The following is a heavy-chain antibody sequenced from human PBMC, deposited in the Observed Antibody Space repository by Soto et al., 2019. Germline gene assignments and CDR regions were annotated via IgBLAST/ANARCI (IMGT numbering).Heavy chain of an antibody. Sequence: VGSLRLSCAASGFTFSSYCMHWVRQAPGKGLVWVSRINSDGSSTSYADSVKGRFTISRDNAKNTLYLQMNSLRAEDTAVYYCARDTTITGTGWFDPWGQGTRVTVS. V-gene: IGHV3-74*01. CDR3: ARDTTITGTGWFDP. J-gene: IGHJ5*02. CDR1: GFTFSSYC. CDR2: INSDGSST. D-gene: IGHD1-7*01.